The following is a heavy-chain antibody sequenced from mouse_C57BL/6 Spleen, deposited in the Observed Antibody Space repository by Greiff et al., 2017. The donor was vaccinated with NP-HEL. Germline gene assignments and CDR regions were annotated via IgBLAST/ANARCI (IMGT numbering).Heavy chain of an antibody. CDR3: ASRTGSYFDY. Sequence: QVQLKESGPELVKPGASVKISCKASGYAFSSSWMNWVKQRPGKGLEWIGRIYPGDGDTNYNGKFKGKATLTADKSSSTAYMQLSSLTSEDSAVYFCASRTGSYFDYWGQGTTLTVSS. CDR2: IYPGDGDT. J-gene: IGHJ2*01. V-gene: IGHV1-82*01. CDR1: GYAFSSSW. D-gene: IGHD4-1*01.